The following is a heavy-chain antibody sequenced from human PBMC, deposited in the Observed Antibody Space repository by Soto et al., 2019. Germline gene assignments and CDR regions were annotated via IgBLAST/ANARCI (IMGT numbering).Heavy chain of an antibody. CDR3: ARTEKSYDSSFFDY. V-gene: IGHV4-59*01. J-gene: IGHJ4*02. CDR2: IYYSGST. D-gene: IGHD3-22*01. Sequence: ETLSLTCTVSGGSISSYYWSWIRQPPGKGLEWIGYIYYSGSTNYNPSLKSRVTISVDTSKNQFSLKLSSVTAADTAVYYCARTEKSYDSSFFDYWGQGPLVTVYS. CDR1: GGSISSYY.